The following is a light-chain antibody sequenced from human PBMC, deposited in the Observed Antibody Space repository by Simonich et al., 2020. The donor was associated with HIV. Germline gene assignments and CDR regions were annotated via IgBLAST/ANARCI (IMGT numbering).Light chain of an antibody. CDR2: WAS. Sequence: DIVMTQSPDSLAVSLGARATINCKSSQSVLYSSNNKNYLVWYQQKPGQPPKLLIYWASTRESGVPDRFSCSGSGTDFTLTISSLQAEDVAVYYCQQYYSSPRTFGQGTKVDIK. V-gene: IGKV4-1*01. CDR1: QSVLYSSNNKNY. J-gene: IGKJ1*01. CDR3: QQYYSSPRT.